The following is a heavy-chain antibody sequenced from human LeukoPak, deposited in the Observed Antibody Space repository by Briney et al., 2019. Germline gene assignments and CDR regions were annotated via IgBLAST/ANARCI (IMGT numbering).Heavy chain of an antibody. CDR1: GFTLTNYA. CDR2: ISYDGSNK. V-gene: IGHV3-30-3*01. Sequence: PGTSLRLSCVVSGFTLTNYALHWVRQAPGKGLEWVAVISYDGSNKYYADSVKGRFTISRDNSKNTLYLQMNSLRAEDTAVYYCAMGRQLDYWGQGTLVTVSS. CDR3: AMGRQLDY. J-gene: IGHJ4*02.